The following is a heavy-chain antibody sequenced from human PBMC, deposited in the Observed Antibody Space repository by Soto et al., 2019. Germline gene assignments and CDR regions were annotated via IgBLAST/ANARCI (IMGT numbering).Heavy chain of an antibody. J-gene: IGHJ6*02. CDR2: IYPGDSDT. Sequence: ESLQISCKGSGSSFTSYWIGWVRQMPGKGLEWMGIIYPGDSDTRYSPSFQGQVTISADKSISTAYLQWSSLKASDTAMYYCARSGYYDFWSGYQYYYYGMDVWGQGTTVTVSS. V-gene: IGHV5-51*01. D-gene: IGHD3-3*01. CDR1: GSSFTSYW. CDR3: ARSGYYDFWSGYQYYYYGMDV.